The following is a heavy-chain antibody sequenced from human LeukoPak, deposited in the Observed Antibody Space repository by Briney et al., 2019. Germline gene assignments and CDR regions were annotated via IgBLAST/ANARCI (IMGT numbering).Heavy chain of an antibody. D-gene: IGHD6-13*01. CDR1: GGSFSGYY. CDR2: INHSGST. Sequence: SETLSLTCAVYGGSFSGYYWSWIRQPPGKGLEWIGEINHSGSTNYNPSLKSRVTISVDTSKNQFSLKLSSVTAADTAVYYCARQQLTDWFDPWGQGTLVTVSS. CDR3: ARQQLTDWFDP. V-gene: IGHV4-34*01. J-gene: IGHJ5*02.